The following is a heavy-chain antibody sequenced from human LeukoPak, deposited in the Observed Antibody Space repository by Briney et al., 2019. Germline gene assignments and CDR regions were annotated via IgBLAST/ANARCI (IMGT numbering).Heavy chain of an antibody. CDR3: ATYCSGGSCYSDAFDI. D-gene: IGHD2-15*01. CDR1: GYTFTVYY. Sequence: ASVKVSCKASGYTFTVYYMHWVRQAPGQGLEWMGIINSSGGSTSYAQKFQDRVTMTRDMSTSTVYMELSSLRSEDTAVYYCATYCSGGSCYSDAFDIWGQGTMVTVSS. CDR2: INSSGGST. J-gene: IGHJ3*02. V-gene: IGHV1-46*01.